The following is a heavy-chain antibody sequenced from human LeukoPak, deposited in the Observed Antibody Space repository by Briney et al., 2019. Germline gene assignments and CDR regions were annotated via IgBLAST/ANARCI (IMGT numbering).Heavy chain of an antibody. J-gene: IGHJ4*02. Sequence: GGSLRLSCAASGFTFSNAWMSWVRQAPGKGLEWVSEADGGTTDYAAPVKGRFTISRDDSKNTLYLQMNSLKTEDTAVYYCTTDLSPGDYWGQGTLVTVSS. D-gene: IGHD3-3*02. CDR1: GFTFSNAW. CDR3: TTDLSPGDY. V-gene: IGHV3-15*01. CDR2: EADGGTT.